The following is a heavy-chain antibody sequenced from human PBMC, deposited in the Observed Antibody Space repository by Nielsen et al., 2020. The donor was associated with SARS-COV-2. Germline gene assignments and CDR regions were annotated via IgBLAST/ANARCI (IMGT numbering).Heavy chain of an antibody. CDR2: MNPNNGNT. D-gene: IGHD1-7*01. Sequence: ASVKVSCKASGYTFTGYYMHWVRQATGQGPEWMGWMNPNNGNTGYAQKFQGRVTLTRDTSMTTAYMDLSSLTSEDTAIYYCARGRLELGAFDIWGQGTMVTVSS. J-gene: IGHJ3*02. CDR1: GYTFTGYY. V-gene: IGHV1-8*02. CDR3: ARGRLELGAFDI.